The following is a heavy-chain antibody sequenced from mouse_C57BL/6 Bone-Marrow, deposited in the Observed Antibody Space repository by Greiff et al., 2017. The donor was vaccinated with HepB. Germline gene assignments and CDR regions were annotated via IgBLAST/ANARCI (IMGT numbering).Heavy chain of an antibody. D-gene: IGHD2-3*01. CDR1: GFTFSSYA. CDR2: ISDGGSYT. J-gene: IGHJ1*03. V-gene: IGHV5-4*01. CDR3: ARDDGYYWYFDV. Sequence: EVQLKESGGGLVKPGGSLKLSCAASGFTFSSYAMSWVRQTPEKRLEWVATISDGGSYTYYPDNVKGRFTISRDNAKNNLYLQMSHLKSEDTAMYYCARDDGYYWYFDVWGTGTTVTVSP.